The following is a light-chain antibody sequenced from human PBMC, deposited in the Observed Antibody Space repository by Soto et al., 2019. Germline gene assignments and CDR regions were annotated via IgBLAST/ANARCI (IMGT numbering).Light chain of an antibody. CDR2: EVS. CDR3: CSYAGSTTEV. CDR1: SSDVGSYNL. V-gene: IGLV2-23*02. J-gene: IGLJ1*01. Sequence: QSVLTQPASVSGSPGQSITISCTGTSSDVGSYNLVSWYQQHPGKAPKPMIYEVSKRPSGVSNRFSGSKSGNTASLTISGLQAEDEADYYCCSYAGSTTEVFGTGTKLTVL.